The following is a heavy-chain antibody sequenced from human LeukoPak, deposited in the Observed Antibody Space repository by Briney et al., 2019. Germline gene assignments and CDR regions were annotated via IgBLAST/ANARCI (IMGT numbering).Heavy chain of an antibody. CDR1: GYTFTGYY. J-gene: IGHJ4*02. V-gene: IGHV1-2*02. D-gene: IGHD3-16*01. Sequence: ASVKVSCKASGYTFTGYYMHWVRQAPGQGLEWMGWINPNSGGTNYAQKFQGRVTMTRDTSTSTVYMELTGLRSEDTAVYYCAREAPGGYFDYWAQGTLVTVST. CDR2: INPNSGGT. CDR3: AREAPGGYFDY.